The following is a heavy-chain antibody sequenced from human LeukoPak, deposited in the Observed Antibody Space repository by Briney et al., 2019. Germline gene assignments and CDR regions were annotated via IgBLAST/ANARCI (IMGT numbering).Heavy chain of an antibody. CDR2: ISGSGGST. V-gene: IGHV3-23*01. Sequence: GGSLRLSCAASGFTFSSYAMSWVRQAPGKVLEWVSAISGSGGSTYYADSGKGRFTISRDNSKNTLYLQMNSLRAEDTAVYYCAKDGIGLGFWSGYGHFDYWGQGTLVTVSS. J-gene: IGHJ4*02. D-gene: IGHD3-3*01. CDR3: AKDGIGLGFWSGYGHFDY. CDR1: GFTFSSYA.